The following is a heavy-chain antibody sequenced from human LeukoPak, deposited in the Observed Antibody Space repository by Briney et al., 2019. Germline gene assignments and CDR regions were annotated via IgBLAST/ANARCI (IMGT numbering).Heavy chain of an antibody. CDR3: ARDRIAVAGSPGIGWFDP. Sequence: GGSLRLSCAASGFTFNNYAMNWVRQAPGKGLVWVSRINSDGSSTSYADSVKGRFTISRDNAKNTLYLQMNSLRAEDTAVYYCARDRIAVAGSPGIGWFDPWGQGTLVTVSS. V-gene: IGHV3-74*01. CDR1: GFTFNNYA. CDR2: INSDGSST. J-gene: IGHJ5*02. D-gene: IGHD6-19*01.